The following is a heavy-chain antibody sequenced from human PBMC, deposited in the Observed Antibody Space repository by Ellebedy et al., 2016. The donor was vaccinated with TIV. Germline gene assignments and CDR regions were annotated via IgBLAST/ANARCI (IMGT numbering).Heavy chain of an antibody. J-gene: IGHJ6*03. CDR2: IYSGGST. V-gene: IGHV3-53*01. Sequence: GESLKISCAASGFVVSSNSMTWVRQAPGKGLEWVSVIYSGGSTYYADSVKGRFTISRDNPRNTLYLQMDSLRVEDTAIYYCARGLGYSYGSFYYYMDVWGKGTTVTVSS. CDR1: GFVVSSNS. CDR3: ARGLGYSYGSFYYYMDV. D-gene: IGHD5-18*01.